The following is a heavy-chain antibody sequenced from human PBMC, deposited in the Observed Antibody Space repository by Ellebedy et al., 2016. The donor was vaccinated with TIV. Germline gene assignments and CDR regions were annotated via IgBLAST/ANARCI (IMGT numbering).Heavy chain of an antibody. D-gene: IGHD3-10*01. Sequence: SETLSLXXTVSGDSFESPVDYWAWIRQTPGNGLEWIGSVYFSGSTHYSPSFKSRIIISVDASKNQFSLQLTSVTAADTALYFCAKGSMVRGLAGWGQGTLVTVSS. CDR2: VYFSGST. V-gene: IGHV4-39*07. CDR3: AKGSMVRGLAG. J-gene: IGHJ4*02. CDR1: GDSFESPVDY.